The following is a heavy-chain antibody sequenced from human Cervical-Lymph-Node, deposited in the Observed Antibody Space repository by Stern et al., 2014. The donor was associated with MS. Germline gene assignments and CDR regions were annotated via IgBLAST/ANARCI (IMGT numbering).Heavy chain of an antibody. D-gene: IGHD2-15*01. Sequence: VPLVEAGAEVKTPVASVKVSCKASGYTFTSYGISWVRQAPGQGLELIGWISAYNGNANYAQKLQGRVTMTTDTSTSTAYMELRSLRSDDTAVYYCARGLLGSENAFDIWGQGTMVTVSS. V-gene: IGHV1-18*01. CDR2: ISAYNGNA. CDR3: ARGLLGSENAFDI. J-gene: IGHJ3*02. CDR1: GYTFTSYG.